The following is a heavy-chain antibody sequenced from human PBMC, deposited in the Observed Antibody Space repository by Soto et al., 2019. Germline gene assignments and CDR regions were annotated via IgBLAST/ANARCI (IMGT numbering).Heavy chain of an antibody. CDR3: ARSRHGSGSYTHFYYGLDV. V-gene: IGHV4-39*01. Sequence: SETLSLTCSVSGGSISSTSYHWGWIRQFPGKGLEWIGSIYYTGSTYYNPSLKSRVTISVDTSKNQFSLKLNSVTAADTALYYCARSRHGSGSYTHFYYGLDVWGQGTTVTVSS. CDR1: GGSISSTSYH. CDR2: IYYTGST. D-gene: IGHD3-10*01. J-gene: IGHJ6*02.